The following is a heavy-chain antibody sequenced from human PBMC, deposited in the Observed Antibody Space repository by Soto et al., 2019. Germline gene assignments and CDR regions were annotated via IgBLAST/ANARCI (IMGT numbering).Heavy chain of an antibody. D-gene: IGHD5-12*01. V-gene: IGHV4-59*01. J-gene: IGHJ4*02. CDR3: ARENRDGYNLDFDY. CDR2: ISYSGST. CDR1: GGSISSYY. Sequence: QVQLQESGPGLVKPSETLSLTCTVSGGSISSYYWSWIRQPPGKGLEWIGYISYSGSTNYNPSLKSRVTISVDTSKIQFSLKLSSVTTADTAVYYCARENRDGYNLDFDYWGQGTLVTVSS.